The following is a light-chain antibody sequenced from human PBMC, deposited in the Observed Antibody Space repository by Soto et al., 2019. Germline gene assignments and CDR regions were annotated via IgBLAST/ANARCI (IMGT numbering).Light chain of an antibody. V-gene: IGLV2-8*01. CDR2: EVF. Sequence: QPVLTQPPSASGSPGQSVTISCTGTSSDVGGYNYVSWYQQHPGKAPKLMIYEVFKRPSGVPDRFSGSKSGNTASLTVSGLQAEDEADYYCSSYAGSNNFDVFGTGTKLTVL. CDR1: SSDVGGYNY. J-gene: IGLJ1*01. CDR3: SSYAGSNNFDV.